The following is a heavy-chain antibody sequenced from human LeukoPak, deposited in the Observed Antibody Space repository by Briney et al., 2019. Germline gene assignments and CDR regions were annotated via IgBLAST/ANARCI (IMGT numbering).Heavy chain of an antibody. D-gene: IGHD2-15*01. Sequence: SETLSLTCAVYGGSFSGYYRSWIRQPPGKGLEWIGEINHSGSTNYNPSLKSRVTISVDTSKNQFSLKLSSVTAADTAVYYCARAEYCSGGSCRRGAFDIWGQGTMVTVSS. CDR1: GGSFSGYY. V-gene: IGHV4-34*01. CDR3: ARAEYCSGGSCRRGAFDI. J-gene: IGHJ3*02. CDR2: INHSGST.